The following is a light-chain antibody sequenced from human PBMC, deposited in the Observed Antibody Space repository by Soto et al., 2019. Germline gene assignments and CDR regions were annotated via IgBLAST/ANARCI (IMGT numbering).Light chain of an antibody. Sequence: QSVLTQPPSASGTPGQRVTISCSGGRSNIGSNYVYWYQQFPGTAPKLLIFKNDQRPSGVPDRFSGSKSGTSAPLAISGLRSEDEADFYCTTWDDTLRSVVFGGGTQLTVL. J-gene: IGLJ2*01. V-gene: IGLV1-47*01. CDR2: KND. CDR1: RSNIGSNY. CDR3: TTWDDTLRSVV.